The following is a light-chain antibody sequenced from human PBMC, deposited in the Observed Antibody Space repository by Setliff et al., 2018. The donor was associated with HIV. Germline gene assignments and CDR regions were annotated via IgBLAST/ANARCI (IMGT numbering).Light chain of an antibody. Sequence: QSVLAQPPSASGSPGQSVTISCTGTSSDVGGYDYVSWYQQHPGKAPKLMIYEVSKRPSGVSNRFSGSKSGNTASLTISGLQAEDEADYYCCSYAGSTISYVFGTGTKVTVL. J-gene: IGLJ1*01. CDR1: SSDVGGYDY. CDR3: CSYAGSTISYV. CDR2: EVS. V-gene: IGLV2-8*01.